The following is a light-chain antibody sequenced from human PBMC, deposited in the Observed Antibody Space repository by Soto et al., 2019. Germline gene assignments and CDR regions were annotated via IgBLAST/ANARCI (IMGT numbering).Light chain of an antibody. CDR2: AAS. CDR1: QGISSW. J-gene: IGKJ1*01. V-gene: IGKV1-12*01. CDR3: QQSYSTYWT. Sequence: DMQMTQSPSSLSASVGDGVSIXXRASQGISSWLAWYQQKPGKAPKVXIYAASSLQSGVPSRFSGSGAGTDFTLTISSLQPEDFATYYCQQSYSTYWTFGQGTKVDIK.